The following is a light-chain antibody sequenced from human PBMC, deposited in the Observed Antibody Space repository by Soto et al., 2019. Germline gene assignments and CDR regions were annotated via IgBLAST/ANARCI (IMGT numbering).Light chain of an antibody. V-gene: IGKV3-20*01. CDR3: HQYGTVPLT. Sequence: EVELTQYTGTLSLSPGERATLSCRASQSVAADYLAWYQQKRGQAPRLLIYGASSRATGIPDRFSGSGSGTDFTHIICRLEAEDFSVYYCHQYGTVPLTFGPGTKVDIK. CDR2: GAS. CDR1: QSVAADY. J-gene: IGKJ3*01.